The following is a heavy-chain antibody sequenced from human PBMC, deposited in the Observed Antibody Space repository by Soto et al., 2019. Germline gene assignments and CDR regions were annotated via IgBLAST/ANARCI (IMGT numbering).Heavy chain of an antibody. CDR3: ARDRVMDYYYGMDV. Sequence: HPGESQRLSCAASGFNFSSYWMSWVRQAPGKGLEWVANIKQDGSEKYYVDSVKGRFTISRDNAKNSLYLQMNSLRAEGTAVYYCARDRVMDYYYGMDVWGQGTTVTVSS. CDR1: GFNFSSYW. CDR2: IKQDGSEK. D-gene: IGHD2-8*01. J-gene: IGHJ6*02. V-gene: IGHV3-7*03.